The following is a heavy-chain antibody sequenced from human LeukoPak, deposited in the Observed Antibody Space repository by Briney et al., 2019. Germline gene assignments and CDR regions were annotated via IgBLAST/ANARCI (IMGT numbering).Heavy chain of an antibody. Sequence: PGGSLRLSCAASGFTFSIYSMNWVRQAPGKGLECVSSISSSSSYIYYADSVKGRFTISRDNAKNSLYLQMNSLRAEDTAVYYCASLVHLWHYFDYWGQGTLVTVSS. V-gene: IGHV3-21*01. CDR2: ISSSSSYI. D-gene: IGHD5-18*01. J-gene: IGHJ4*02. CDR3: ASLVHLWHYFDY. CDR1: GFTFSIYS.